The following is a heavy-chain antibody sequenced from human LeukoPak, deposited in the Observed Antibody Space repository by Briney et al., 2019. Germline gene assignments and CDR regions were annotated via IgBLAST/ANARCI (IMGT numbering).Heavy chain of an antibody. J-gene: IGHJ6*02. CDR1: GYTFTIYG. CDR3: AREPYSSFRSDGMDV. Sequence: GASVTVSCKASGYTFTIYGITWVRQAPGQGLEWMGWISAYNGNTNYAQKLQGRVTMTTDTSTSTAYMELRSLRSDDTAVYYCAREPYSSFRSDGMDVWGQGTTVTVSS. D-gene: IGHD6-6*01. V-gene: IGHV1-18*01. CDR2: ISAYNGNT.